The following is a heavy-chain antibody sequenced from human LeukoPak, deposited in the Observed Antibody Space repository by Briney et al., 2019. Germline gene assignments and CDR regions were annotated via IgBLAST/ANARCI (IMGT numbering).Heavy chain of an antibody. J-gene: IGHJ6*02. CDR3: ARGRGAQGHYARLGLDV. CDR1: GFIVSSNY. D-gene: IGHD3-10*02. CDR2: IDNGGNT. Sequence: GGSLRLSCAASGFIVSSNYMTWVRQAPGKGLEWVSVIDNGGNTYYADSVKGRFTNSRDNSKNTLYLQMNSLRAEDTAVYYCARGRGAQGHYARLGLDVWGQGTTVTASS. V-gene: IGHV3-53*01.